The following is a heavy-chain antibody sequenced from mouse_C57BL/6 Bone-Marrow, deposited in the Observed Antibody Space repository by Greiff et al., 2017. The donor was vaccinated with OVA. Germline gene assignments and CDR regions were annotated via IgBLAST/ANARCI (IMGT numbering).Heavy chain of an antibody. CDR2: IFPGSGST. CDR3: ARDYGSSSWFAY. J-gene: IGHJ3*01. V-gene: IGHV1-75*01. D-gene: IGHD1-1*01. CDR1: GYTFTDYY. Sequence: VKLMESGPELVKPGASVKISCKASGYTFTDYYINWVKQRPGQGLEWIGWIFPGSGSTYYNEKFKGKATLTVDKSSSTAYMLLSSLTSEDSAVYFCARDYGSSSWFAYWGQGTLVTVSA.